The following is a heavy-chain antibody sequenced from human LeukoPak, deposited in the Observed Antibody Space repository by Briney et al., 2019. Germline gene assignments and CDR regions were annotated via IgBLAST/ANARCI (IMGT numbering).Heavy chain of an antibody. Sequence: GGSLRLSCSASGLTFSSYAIHWVRQAPGKGLEYVSGISSNGGGTYHAGSVKGRLTISRDNSKNTLYLQMNSLRAEDTAVYYCAKINAINWNYGGWFDPWGQGTLVTVSS. CDR3: AKINAINWNYGGWFDP. J-gene: IGHJ5*02. D-gene: IGHD1-7*01. CDR2: ISSNGGGT. CDR1: GLTFSSYA. V-gene: IGHV3-64*04.